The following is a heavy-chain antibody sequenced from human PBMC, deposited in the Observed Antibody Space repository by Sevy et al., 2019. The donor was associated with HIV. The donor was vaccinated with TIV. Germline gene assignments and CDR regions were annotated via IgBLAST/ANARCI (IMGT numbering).Heavy chain of an antibody. CDR2: LSFGCGEI. D-gene: IGHD2-8*01. V-gene: IGHV3-23*01. CDR3: AREGCTKPHDY. Sequence: GGSVRLSCAASGFTFSKYSMSWVRQPPGKGLEWVSTLSFGCGEINYADSVKGRFTISRANSKSSVYLQMNNLRPEDTAVYYCAREGCTKPHDYWGQGTLVTVSS. CDR1: GFTFSKYS. J-gene: IGHJ4*02.